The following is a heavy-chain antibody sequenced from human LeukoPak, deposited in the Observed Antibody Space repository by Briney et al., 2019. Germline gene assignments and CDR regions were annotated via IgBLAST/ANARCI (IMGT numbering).Heavy chain of an antibody. CDR2: IIPIFGTA. Sequence: SVKVSCKASGGTFSSYAISWVRQAPGQGLEWMGRIIPIFGTANYAQKFQGRVTITADKSTSTAYMELSSLRSEDTAVYYCAREGSGWRYYYYYYMDVWGKGTTVTVSS. J-gene: IGHJ6*03. CDR1: GGTFSSYA. D-gene: IGHD6-19*01. V-gene: IGHV1-69*06. CDR3: AREGSGWRYYYYYYMDV.